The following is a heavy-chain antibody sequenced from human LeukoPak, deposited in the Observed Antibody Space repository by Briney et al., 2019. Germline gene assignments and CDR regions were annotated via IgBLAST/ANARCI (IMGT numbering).Heavy chain of an antibody. D-gene: IGHD3-22*01. CDR2: IYYSGST. CDR3: ARARRYYDSSGYYGNDFDY. Sequence: SETLSLTCTVSGGSSSSYYWSWIRQPPGKGLEWIGYIYYSGSTNHNPSLRSRVTISVDTSKNQFSLKLSSVTAADTAVYYCARARRYYDSSGYYGNDFDYWGQGTLVTVSS. V-gene: IGHV4-59*01. CDR1: GGSSSSYY. J-gene: IGHJ4*02.